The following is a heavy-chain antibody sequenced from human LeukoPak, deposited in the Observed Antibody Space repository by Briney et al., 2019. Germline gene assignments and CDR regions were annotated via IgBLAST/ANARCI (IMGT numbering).Heavy chain of an antibody. CDR3: AREASDCSGGSCYPGPFDY. CDR1: GGSISSSSYY. Sequence: SETLSLTCTVSGGSISSSSYYWGWIRQPPGKGLEWIGSIYYSGSTYYNPSLKSRVTISVDTSKNQFSLKLSSVTAADTAVYYCAREASDCSGGSCYPGPFDYWGQGTLVTVSS. V-gene: IGHV4-39*02. J-gene: IGHJ4*02. D-gene: IGHD2-15*01. CDR2: IYYSGST.